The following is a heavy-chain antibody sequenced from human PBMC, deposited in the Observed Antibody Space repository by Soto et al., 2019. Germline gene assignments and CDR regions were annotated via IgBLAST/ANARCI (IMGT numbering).Heavy chain of an antibody. CDR1: GFTSSSYA. Sequence: GXSLILSCAASGFTSSSYAMSCVRQAPGKGLEWVSAISGSGGSTYYADSVKGRFTISRDNSKNTLYLQMNSLRAEDTAVYYCAKDMTTVTDLFDYWGQGTLVTVSS. CDR3: AKDMTTVTDLFDY. CDR2: ISGSGGST. D-gene: IGHD4-17*01. V-gene: IGHV3-23*01. J-gene: IGHJ4*02.